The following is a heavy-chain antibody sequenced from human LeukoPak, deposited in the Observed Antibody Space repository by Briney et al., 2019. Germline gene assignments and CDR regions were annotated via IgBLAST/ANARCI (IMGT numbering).Heavy chain of an antibody. CDR1: GYTFTSYD. CDR2: MNPNSGNT. J-gene: IGHJ4*02. Sequence: ASVKVSCKASGYTFTSYDINWVRQATGQGLEWMGWMNPNSGNTGYAQKFQGRVTMTRNTSISTAYMELSSLRSEDTAVYYYARGWRYYGSGSYWCDYWGQGTLVTVSS. CDR3: ARGWRYYGSGSYWCDY. D-gene: IGHD3-10*01. V-gene: IGHV1-8*01.